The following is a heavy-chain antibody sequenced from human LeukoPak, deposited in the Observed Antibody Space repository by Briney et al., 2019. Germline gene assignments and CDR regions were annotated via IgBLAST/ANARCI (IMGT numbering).Heavy chain of an antibody. CDR1: GYTFTGYY. CDR2: INPNSGGT. V-gene: IGHV1-2*06. CDR3: ARGAMVRGVITFDY. J-gene: IGHJ4*02. Sequence: ASVKVSCKASGYTFTGYYMHWVRQAPGQGLGWMGRINPNSGGTNYAQKFQGRVTMTRDTSISTAYMELSRLRSDDTAVYYCARGAMVRGVITFDYWGQGTLVTVSS. D-gene: IGHD3-10*01.